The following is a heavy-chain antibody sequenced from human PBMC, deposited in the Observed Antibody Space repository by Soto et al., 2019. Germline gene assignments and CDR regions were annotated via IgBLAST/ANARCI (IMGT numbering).Heavy chain of an antibody. J-gene: IGHJ4*02. Sequence: GASVKVSCKASGYTFTFYAIHWVRQAPGQRPEWMGMVNTGNGNTKYSQKFQGRVTVTRDTSANTVYMKLNSLKSEDTAVYYCARGIQLPPNQDYWGQGTLVTVSS. CDR2: VNTGNGNT. V-gene: IGHV1-3*04. CDR3: ARGIQLPPNQDY. D-gene: IGHD5-18*01. CDR1: GYTFTFYA.